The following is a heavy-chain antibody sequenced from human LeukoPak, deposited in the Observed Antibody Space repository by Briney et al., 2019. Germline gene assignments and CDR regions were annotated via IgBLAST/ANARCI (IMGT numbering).Heavy chain of an antibody. CDR3: ARAVEYCSGGSCYPDYYYGMDV. J-gene: IGHJ6*02. CDR2: INHSGST. D-gene: IGHD2-15*01. Sequence: SETLSLTCAVYGGSFSGYYWSWLRQPPGKGLEWIGEINHSGSTNYNPSLKSRVTISVDTSKNQFSLKLSSVTAADTAVYYCARAVEYCSGGSCYPDYYYGMDVWGQGTTVTVSS. CDR1: GGSFSGYY. V-gene: IGHV4-34*01.